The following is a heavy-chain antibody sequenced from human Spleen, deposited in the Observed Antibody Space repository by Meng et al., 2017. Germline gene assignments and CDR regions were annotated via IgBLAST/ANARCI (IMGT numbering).Heavy chain of an antibody. J-gene: IGHJ2*01. Sequence: GESLKISCAASGFTFSDYYMSWIRQAPGKGLEWVSHISSSGSPIYYADSVKGRFTISRDNSENTLYLQMDSLRAEDTAVYYCAKIGVIGLWYFDLWGRGTLVTVSS. CDR2: ISSSGSPI. D-gene: IGHD3-10*01. CDR1: GFTFSDYY. V-gene: IGHV3-11*01. CDR3: AKIGVIGLWYFDL.